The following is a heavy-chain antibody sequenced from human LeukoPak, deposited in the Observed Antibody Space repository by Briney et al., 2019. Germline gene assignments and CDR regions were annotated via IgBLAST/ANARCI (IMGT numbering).Heavy chain of an antibody. CDR3: ARRITIFGVVHDWGFDL. CDR2: INHSGST. Sequence: SETLSLTCAVYGGSFSGYYWSWIRQPPGKGLEWIGEINHSGSTNYNPSLKSRVTISVDTSKNQFSLKLSSVTAADTAVYYCARRITIFGVVHDWGFDLWGRGTLVTVSS. D-gene: IGHD3-3*01. V-gene: IGHV4-34*01. J-gene: IGHJ2*01. CDR1: GGSFSGYY.